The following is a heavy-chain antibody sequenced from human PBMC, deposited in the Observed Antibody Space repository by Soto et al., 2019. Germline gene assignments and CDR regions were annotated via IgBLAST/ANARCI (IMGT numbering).Heavy chain of an antibody. V-gene: IGHV3-74*01. CDR3: ARGGAMGVDY. Sequence: AGGSLRLSCTASGFTFNTHWMHWVRQAPGKGLVWVSRIYFDGITTNYADSVKGRLTVSRDNAKNTVYLHVNTLRDGDTAVYYCARGGAMGVDYWGQGTLVTVSS. CDR1: GFTFNTHW. J-gene: IGHJ4*02. CDR2: IYFDGITT. D-gene: IGHD1-26*01.